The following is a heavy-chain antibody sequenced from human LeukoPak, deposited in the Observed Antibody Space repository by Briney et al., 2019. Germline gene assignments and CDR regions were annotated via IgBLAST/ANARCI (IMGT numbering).Heavy chain of an antibody. CDR3: ASGSGSYLRHYYYYYMDV. D-gene: IGHD3-10*01. CDR2: IIPIFGTA. V-gene: IGHV1-69*05. Sequence: SVKVSCKASGGTFSSYAISWVRQAPGQGLEWMGGIIPIFGTANYAQKFQGRVTITTDESTSTAYMELSSLRSEDTAVYYCASGSGSYLRHYYYYYMDVWGKGTTVTVSS. CDR1: GGTFSSYA. J-gene: IGHJ6*03.